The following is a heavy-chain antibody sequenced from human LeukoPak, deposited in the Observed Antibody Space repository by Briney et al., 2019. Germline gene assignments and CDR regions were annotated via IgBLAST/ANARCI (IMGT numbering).Heavy chain of an antibody. J-gene: IGHJ5*02. CDR2: INHSGST. CDR1: GGSFSGYY. CDR3: ARGGVGTAAGIRTDWFDP. V-gene: IGHV4-34*01. D-gene: IGHD6-13*01. Sequence: SETLSLTCAVYGGSFSGYYWSWIRQPQGKGLGGFGEINHSGSTNYTPSLKSRVTISVDTSKNQFSLKLSSVTAADTAVYYCARGGVGTAAGIRTDWFDPWGQGTLVTVSS.